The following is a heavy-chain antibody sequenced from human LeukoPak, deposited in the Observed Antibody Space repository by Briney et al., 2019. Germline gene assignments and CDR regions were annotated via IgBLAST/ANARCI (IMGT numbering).Heavy chain of an antibody. CDR3: ARNSAYYDSSGYYQPKAFDI. V-gene: IGHV1-2*02. D-gene: IGHD3-22*01. J-gene: IGHJ3*02. CDR2: INPNSGGT. CDR1: GYTFTGYY. Sequence: ASVKVSCKASGYTFTGYYMHWVRQAPGQGLEWMGWINPNSGGTNYAQKFQGRVTMTRDTSISTAYMELSRLSSDDTAVYYCARNSAYYDSSGYYQPKAFDIWGQGTMVTVSS.